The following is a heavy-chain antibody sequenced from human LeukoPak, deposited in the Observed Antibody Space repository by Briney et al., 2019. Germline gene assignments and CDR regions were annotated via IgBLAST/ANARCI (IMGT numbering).Heavy chain of an antibody. CDR1: GFTLSSYW. CDR2: IKEDGRVK. CDR3: ARDPGRGGKAVMDY. J-gene: IGHJ4*02. D-gene: IGHD3-16*01. Sequence: GGSLKLSCAASGFTLSSYWMNWVRQAPGKGLEWVANIKEDGRVKNYVDSVRGRFTISRDNAKNSLSLEMNSLRAEDTAVYYCARDPGRGGKAVMDYWGQGTLVTVSS. V-gene: IGHV3-7*01.